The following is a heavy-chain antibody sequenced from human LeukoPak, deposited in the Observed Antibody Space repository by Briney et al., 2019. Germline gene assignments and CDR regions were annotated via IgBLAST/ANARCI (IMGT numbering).Heavy chain of an antibody. V-gene: IGHV3-48*03. CDR2: SSSSGTI. CDR3: AREGYDAFDI. D-gene: IGHD1-1*01. J-gene: IGHJ3*02. CDR1: GFTFSSYE. Sequence: GGSLRLSCAASGFTFSSYEMNWVSQAPGKGLEWVSYSSSSGTIYYADSVKGRFTISRDNAKNSLYLQMNSLRVEDTAVYYCAREGYDAFDIWGQGTMVTVSS.